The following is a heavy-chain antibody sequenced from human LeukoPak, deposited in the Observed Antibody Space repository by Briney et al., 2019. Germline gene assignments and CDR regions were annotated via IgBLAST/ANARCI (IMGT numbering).Heavy chain of an antibody. CDR1: GFTFSSYA. D-gene: IGHD6-13*01. CDR2: ISYDGSNK. Sequence: GGSLRLSCAASGFTFSSYAMHWVRQVPGKGLEWVAVISYDGSNKYYADSVKGRFTISRDNSKNTLYLQMNSLRAEDTAVYYCAKDPLDSSSWYYYYYYMDVWGKGTTVTVSS. CDR3: AKDPLDSSSWYYYYYYMDV. V-gene: IGHV3-30-3*01. J-gene: IGHJ6*03.